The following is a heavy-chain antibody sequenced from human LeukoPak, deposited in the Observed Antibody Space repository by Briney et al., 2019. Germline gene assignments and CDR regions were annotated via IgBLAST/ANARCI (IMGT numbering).Heavy chain of an antibody. J-gene: IGHJ4*02. CDR1: GGSFSGYY. V-gene: IGHV4-30-4*08. CDR3: ARDRGSGRYFDY. Sequence: SETLSLTCAVYGGSFSGYYWSWIRQPPGKGLEWIGYIYYSGSTYYNPSLKSRVTISVDTSKNQFSLKLSSVTAADTAVYYCARDRGSGRYFDYWGQGTLVTVSS. D-gene: IGHD3-16*01. CDR2: IYYSGST.